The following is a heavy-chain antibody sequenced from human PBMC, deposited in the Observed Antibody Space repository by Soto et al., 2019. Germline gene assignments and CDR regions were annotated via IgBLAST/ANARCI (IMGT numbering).Heavy chain of an antibody. J-gene: IGHJ3*02. Sequence: GGSLRLSCAASGFTFSSYSMNWVRQAQGKGLEWVSYISSSSSTIYYADSVKGRFTISRDNAKNSLYLQMNSLRAEDTAVYYCARDRDYIWGSVAFDIWGQGTMVTVSS. CDR1: GFTFSSYS. CDR2: ISSSSSTI. V-gene: IGHV3-48*01. CDR3: ARDRDYIWGSVAFDI. D-gene: IGHD3-16*01.